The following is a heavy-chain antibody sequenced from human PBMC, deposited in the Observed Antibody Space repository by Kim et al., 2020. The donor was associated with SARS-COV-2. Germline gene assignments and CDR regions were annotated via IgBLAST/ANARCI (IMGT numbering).Heavy chain of an antibody. CDR3: ARAGRYDYIWGSYRYSAFDI. Sequence: SETLSLTCAVYGGSFSGYYWSWIRQPPGKGLEWIGEINHSGSTNYNPSLKSRVTISVDTSKNQFSLKLSSVTAADTAVYYCARAGRYDYIWGSYRYSAFDIWGQGTMVTVSS. CDR2: INHSGST. J-gene: IGHJ3*02. CDR1: GGSFSGYY. D-gene: IGHD3-16*02. V-gene: IGHV4-34*01.